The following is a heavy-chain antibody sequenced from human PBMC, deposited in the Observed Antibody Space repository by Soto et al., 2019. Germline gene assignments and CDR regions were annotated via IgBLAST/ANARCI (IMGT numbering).Heavy chain of an antibody. CDR2: INANNGDT. Sequence: GASVKVSCKASGYTFTDYYMHWVRQAPGQGLEWMGWINANNGDTDYAQKFRGRFTMTRDTSISTGYMYLSRLTSDDTALYYCARTAILSKDPYFPYGLDVWGHGTTVTVSS. CDR1: GYTFTDYY. CDR3: ARTAILSKDPYFPYGLDV. D-gene: IGHD1-26*01. V-gene: IGHV1-2*02. J-gene: IGHJ6*02.